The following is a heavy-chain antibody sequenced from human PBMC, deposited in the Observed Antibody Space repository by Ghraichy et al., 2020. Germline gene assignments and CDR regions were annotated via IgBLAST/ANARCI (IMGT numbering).Heavy chain of an antibody. CDR2: ISGSGGST. V-gene: IGHV3-23*01. J-gene: IGHJ4*02. CDR1: GFAFSSYA. CDR3: AKDIAAAASTYDY. D-gene: IGHD6-13*01. Sequence: GGSLRLSCAASGFAFSSYAMRWVRQAPGKGLEWVSSISGSGGSTYYADSVKGRFTISSDNSKNTLYLQMNSLRAEDTAVYYCAKDIAAAASTYDYWGQGTLVTVSS.